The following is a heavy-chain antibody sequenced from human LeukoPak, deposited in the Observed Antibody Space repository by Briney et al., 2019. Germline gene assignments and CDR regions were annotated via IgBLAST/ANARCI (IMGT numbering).Heavy chain of an antibody. CDR1: GGTFSSYA. CDR2: INPNSGDT. V-gene: IGHV1-2*06. D-gene: IGHD4-17*01. CDR3: AREATTLPSPLGY. Sequence: GASVKVSCKASGGTFSSYAISWVRQAPGQGLEWMGRINPNSGDTNYAQKFQGRVTMTRDTSITTAYLELSGLRSDDTALFYCAREATTLPSPLGYWGQGTLVTVSS. J-gene: IGHJ4*02.